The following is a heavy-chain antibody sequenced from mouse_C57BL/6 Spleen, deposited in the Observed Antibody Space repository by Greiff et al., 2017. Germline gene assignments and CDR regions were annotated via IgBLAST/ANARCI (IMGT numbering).Heavy chain of an antibody. CDR2: IHPNSGST. CDR1: GYTFTSYW. CDR3: ARGGGNYIYAMDY. Sequence: QVQLQQPGAELVKPGASVKLSCKASGYTFTSYWMHWVKQRPGQGLEWIGMIHPNSGSTNYNEKFKSKATLTVDKSSSTAYMQLSSRTSEDSAVYYCARGGGNYIYAMDYWGQGTSVTVSS. J-gene: IGHJ4*01. D-gene: IGHD2-1*01. V-gene: IGHV1-64*01.